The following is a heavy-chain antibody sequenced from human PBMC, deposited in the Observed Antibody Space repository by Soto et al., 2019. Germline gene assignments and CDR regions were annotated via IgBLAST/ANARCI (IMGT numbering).Heavy chain of an antibody. CDR3: AKVSQLLSGPFDY. CDR2: LSYDGSNK. Sequence: GGSLRLSCAASGFTFSSYGMHWVRQAPGKGLEWVAVLSYDGSNKYYADSVKGRFTISRDNSKNTLYLQMNSLRAEDTAVYYCAKVSQLLSGPFDYWGQGTLVTVSS. V-gene: IGHV3-30*18. D-gene: IGHD2-2*01. CDR1: GFTFSSYG. J-gene: IGHJ4*02.